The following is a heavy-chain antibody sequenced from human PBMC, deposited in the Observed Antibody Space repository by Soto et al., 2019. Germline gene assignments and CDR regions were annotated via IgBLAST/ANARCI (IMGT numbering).Heavy chain of an antibody. J-gene: IGHJ5*02. CDR2: INPSGGST. Sequence: ASVKVSCKASGYTFTSYYMHWVRQAPGQGLEWMGIINPSGGSTSYAQRFQGRVTMTRDTSTSTVYMELSSLRSEDTAVYYCARDYRPVTIFGVVIIYNWFDPWGQGTLVTVSS. CDR1: GYTFTSYY. CDR3: ARDYRPVTIFGVVIIYNWFDP. V-gene: IGHV1-46*03. D-gene: IGHD3-3*01.